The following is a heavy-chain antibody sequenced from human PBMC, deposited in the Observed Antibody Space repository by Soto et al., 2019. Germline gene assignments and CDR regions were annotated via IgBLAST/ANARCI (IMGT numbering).Heavy chain of an antibody. CDR2: VNADNGDT. Sequence: QVHLVQSGAEVKKXGXXVKXXXXXXXXXXXXXXXXWLRQAPGQRPEWMGWVNADNGDTRYSKKFQGRLTMTRDTSASTIYVELSSLTSEDTAVYFCARGPSSGSFDFWGQGTLVTVSS. D-gene: IGHD6-19*01. CDR1: XXXXXXXX. CDR3: ARGPSSGSFDF. V-gene: IGHV1-3*01. J-gene: IGHJ4*02.